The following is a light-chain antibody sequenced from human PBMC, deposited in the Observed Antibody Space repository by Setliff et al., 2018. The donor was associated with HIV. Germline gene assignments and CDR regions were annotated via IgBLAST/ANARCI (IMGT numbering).Light chain of an antibody. V-gene: IGLV2-8*01. Sequence: QSALTQHPSASGSPGQSVTISCTGTSSDVGGYNYVSWYQHHPGRPPKLLIYEVNQRPTGVPDRFSGSKSGNTASLTVSGLQTEDEADYYCSSYAGTNNPYVFGTGTKVTVL. CDR3: SSYAGTNNPYV. CDR2: EVN. J-gene: IGLJ1*01. CDR1: SSDVGGYNY.